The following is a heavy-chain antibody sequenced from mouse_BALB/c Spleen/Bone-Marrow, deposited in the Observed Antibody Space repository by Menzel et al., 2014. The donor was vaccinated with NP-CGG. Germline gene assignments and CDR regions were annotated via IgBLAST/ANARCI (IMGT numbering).Heavy chain of an antibody. V-gene: IGHV1-18*01. CDR3: ARGAYYGYGNWDFDV. D-gene: IGHD1-2*01. Sequence: VHLQQPGPELVKPGASVKISCKTSGYTFTEYTMHWVKQSHGKSLEWFGGINPNNGGTSYNQKFKAKATLAVDKSSSTVYMELRSLTSEDSAVYFCARGAYYGYGNWDFDVWGAGTMVTASS. CDR2: INPNNGGT. J-gene: IGHJ1*01. CDR1: GYTFTEYT.